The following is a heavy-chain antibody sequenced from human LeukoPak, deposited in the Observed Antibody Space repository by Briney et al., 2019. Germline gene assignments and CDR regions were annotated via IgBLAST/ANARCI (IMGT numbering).Heavy chain of an antibody. V-gene: IGHV1-3*01. CDR1: GYTFTSYA. CDR2: INAGNGNT. D-gene: IGHD4-17*01. CDR3: ARSPDYGDYPPLSYYGMDV. J-gene: IGHJ6*02. Sequence: ASVKVSCKASGYTFTSYAMHWVRQAPGQRLEWMGWINAGNGNTNYAQKLQGRVTMTTDTSTSTAYMELRSLRSDDTAVYYCARSPDYGDYPPLSYYGMDVWGQGTTVTVSS.